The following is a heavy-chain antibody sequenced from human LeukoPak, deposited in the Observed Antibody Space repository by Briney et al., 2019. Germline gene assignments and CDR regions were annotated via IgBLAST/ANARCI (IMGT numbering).Heavy chain of an antibody. J-gene: IGHJ5*02. CDR2: INHSGST. Sequence: SSETLSLTCAVYGGSFSGYYWSWIRQPPGKGLEWIGEINHSGSTNYNPSLKSRVTISVDTSKNQFSLKLSSVTAADTAVYYCARGERLYYASGSFRIDPWGQGTLVTVSS. D-gene: IGHD3-10*01. V-gene: IGHV4-34*01. CDR1: GGSFSGYY. CDR3: ARGERLYYASGSFRIDP.